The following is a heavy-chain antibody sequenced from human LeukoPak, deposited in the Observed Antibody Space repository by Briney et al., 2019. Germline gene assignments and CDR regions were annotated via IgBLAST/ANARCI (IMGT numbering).Heavy chain of an antibody. Sequence: SETLSLTCAVSGYSISSGYYWGWIRQPPGKGLEWIGSIYHSGSTYYNPSLKSRVTISVDTSKNQFSLKLSSVTAADTAVYYCATHNDFWSGYYAYYFDYWGQGALVTVSS. V-gene: IGHV4-38-2*01. D-gene: IGHD3-3*01. CDR2: IYHSGST. J-gene: IGHJ4*02. CDR1: GYSISSGYY. CDR3: ATHNDFWSGYYAYYFDY.